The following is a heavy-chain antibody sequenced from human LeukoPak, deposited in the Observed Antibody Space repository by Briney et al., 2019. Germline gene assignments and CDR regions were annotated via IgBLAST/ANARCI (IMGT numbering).Heavy chain of an antibody. V-gene: IGHV1-8*01. CDR2: MNPNSGNT. CDR1: GYTFTSYD. Sequence: ASVKVSCKASGYTFTSYDINWVRQAPGQGLEWMGWMNPNSGNTGYAQKFQGRVTMTRNTSISTAYMELSSLRSEDTAVYYCARGMVRGGNHDAFDIWGQGTMVTVSS. CDR3: ARGMVRGGNHDAFDI. J-gene: IGHJ3*02. D-gene: IGHD3-10*01.